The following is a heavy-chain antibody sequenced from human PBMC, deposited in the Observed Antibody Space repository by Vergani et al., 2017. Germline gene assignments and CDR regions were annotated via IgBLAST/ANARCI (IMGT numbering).Heavy chain of an antibody. D-gene: IGHD4-17*01. CDR1: GYTFTDHY. CDR3: ATPQTVTTGGMEV. CDR2: VDPEDGET. V-gene: IGHV1-69-2*01. J-gene: IGHJ6*02. Sequence: EVQLVQSGAEVKKPGATMKISCTVSGYTFTDHYMHWVKQAPGKGLEWMGLVDPEDGETIYAEKFKGRVTIAADTSTDTAHLELSSLRSEDTAVYYCATPQTVTTGGMEVWGQGTTVSVS.